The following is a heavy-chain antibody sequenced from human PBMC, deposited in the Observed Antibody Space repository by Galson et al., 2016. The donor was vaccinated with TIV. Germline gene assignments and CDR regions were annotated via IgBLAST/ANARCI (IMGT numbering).Heavy chain of an antibody. CDR1: GYTFSSYS. D-gene: IGHD4-17*01. CDR2: ISGYSGNT. CDR3: ARGATVTPYSFFDY. Sequence: SVKVSCKASGYTFSSYSINWVRQAPGQGLEWMGWISGYSGNTNYAQKFQGRVTMTTDTSTGKAYMELRSLRSDDTAVSYCARGATVTPYSFFDYWGQGTPATVFS. J-gene: IGHJ4*02. V-gene: IGHV1-18*04.